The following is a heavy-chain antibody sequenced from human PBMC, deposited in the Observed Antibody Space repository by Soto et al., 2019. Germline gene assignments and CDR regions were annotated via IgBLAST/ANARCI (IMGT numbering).Heavy chain of an antibody. CDR2: IGAAGDT. CDR3: ARGGPSVTTSYFYYMDV. Sequence: ELQLVESGGGLVQPGGSLRLSCAGSGFILTNYDMHWVRQAPGKGPECVSSIGAAGDTYYGVSVKGRFTISRENAKNSLYLQINNLRAGDTAVYFCARGGPSVTTSYFYYMDVWGKGTSVTVSS. J-gene: IGHJ6*03. D-gene: IGHD4-17*01. V-gene: IGHV3-13*01. CDR1: GFILTNYD.